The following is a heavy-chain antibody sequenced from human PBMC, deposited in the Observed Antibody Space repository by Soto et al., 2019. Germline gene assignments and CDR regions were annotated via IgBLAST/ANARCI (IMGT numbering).Heavy chain of an antibody. CDR3: ASSPRGYCSSTSCRELGNYYGIDV. CDR2: IDPSDSYT. CDR1: GYSFTSYW. J-gene: IGHJ6*02. D-gene: IGHD2-2*01. Sequence: GESLKISCKGSGYSFTSYWISWVRQMPGKGLEWMGRIDPSDSYTNYSPSFQGHVTISADKSISTAYLQWSSLKASDTAMYYCASSPRGYCSSTSCRELGNYYGIDVWGQGTTVPVSS. V-gene: IGHV5-10-1*01.